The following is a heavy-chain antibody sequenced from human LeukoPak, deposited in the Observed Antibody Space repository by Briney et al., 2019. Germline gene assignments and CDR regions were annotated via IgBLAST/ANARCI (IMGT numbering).Heavy chain of an antibody. CDR3: ARGITGHNWFDP. CDR2: INHSGST. CDR1: GGSFRGYY. J-gene: IGHJ5*02. Sequence: SETLSLTCAVYGGSFRGYYWSWIRQPPGKGLEWIGEINHSGSTNYNPSLKSRVIISVDTSKNQFSLKLSSVTAADTAVYYCARGITGHNWFDPWGQGTLVTVSS. D-gene: IGHD1-20*01. V-gene: IGHV4-34*01.